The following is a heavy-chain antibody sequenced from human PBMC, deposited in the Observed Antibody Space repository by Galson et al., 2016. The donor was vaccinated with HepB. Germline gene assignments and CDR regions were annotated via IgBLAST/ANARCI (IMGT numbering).Heavy chain of an antibody. J-gene: IGHJ4*02. CDR1: GFRFSSYG. D-gene: IGHD6-19*01. Sequence: SLRLSCAASGFRFSSYGMHWVRQAPGKGLEWAAVISYDGSNKYYADSVKGRFTMSRDTSNNTLYLQMNSLRTEDTALYYCAMKQGVVARRGDSFDYWGQGTMVTVSS. CDR2: ISYDGSNK. CDR3: AMKQGVVARRGDSFDY. V-gene: IGHV3-30*03.